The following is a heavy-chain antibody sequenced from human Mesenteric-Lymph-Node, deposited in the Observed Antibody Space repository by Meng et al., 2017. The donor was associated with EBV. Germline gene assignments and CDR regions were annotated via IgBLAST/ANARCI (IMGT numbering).Heavy chain of an antibody. J-gene: IGHJ4*02. Sequence: VQLVGSGGGLIQPGGSLSLSCAASGFTVSSNYMSWVRQPPGKGLECVSVIHSGGSTHYADSVKGRFTISRDNSKNTLHLQMNSLRAEDTAVYYCAGDYYDSSGYQHWGQGTLVTVSS. D-gene: IGHD3-22*01. CDR3: AGDYYDSSGYQH. CDR1: GFTVSSNY. V-gene: IGHV3-53*01. CDR2: IHSGGST.